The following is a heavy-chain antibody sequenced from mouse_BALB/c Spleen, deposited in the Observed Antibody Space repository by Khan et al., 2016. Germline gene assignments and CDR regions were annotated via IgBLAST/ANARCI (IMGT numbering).Heavy chain of an antibody. CDR3: AEDYYGGNWFAY. CDR1: GYTFTNYG. Sequence: QIQLVQSGPELKKPGETVKISCKASGYTFTNYGMNWVKQAPGKGLKWMGWINTNTGEPTYAEEFKGRFAFSLETSASTAYLQINNLKNEDTATXFWAEDYYGGNWFAYWGQGTLVTVSA. V-gene: IGHV9-3*02. J-gene: IGHJ3*01. CDR2: INTNTGEP. D-gene: IGHD1-1*01.